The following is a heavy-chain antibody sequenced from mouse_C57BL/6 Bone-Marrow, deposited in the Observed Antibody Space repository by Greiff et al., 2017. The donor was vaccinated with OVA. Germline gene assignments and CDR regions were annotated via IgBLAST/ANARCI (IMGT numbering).Heavy chain of an antibody. J-gene: IGHJ1*03. CDR1: GYTFTSYG. V-gene: IGHV1-81*01. CDR3: ARSRITTVVYWYFDV. D-gene: IGHD1-1*01. Sequence: VQLQQSGAELARPGASVKLSCKASGYTFTSYGISWVKQRTGQGLEWIGEIYPRSGNTYYNEQFKGKATLTADKSSSTAYMELRSLTSEDSAVYFCARSRITTVVYWYFDVWGTGTTVTVSS. CDR2: IYPRSGNT.